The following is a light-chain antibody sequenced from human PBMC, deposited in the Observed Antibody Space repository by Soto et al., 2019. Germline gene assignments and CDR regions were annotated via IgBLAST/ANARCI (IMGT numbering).Light chain of an antibody. CDR2: GAS. CDR1: QGVNSK. Sequence: ETVMTHSPATLSVSPGEGAALSRSASQGVNSKIARYQQKPGQASRLIIYGASSRATSIAGLCSGSAAGTEFTPTISSLQSEYFAFYYCQQYNNWPLTFDGGTKVDIK. V-gene: IGKV3D-15*01. CDR3: QQYNNWPLT. J-gene: IGKJ4*01.